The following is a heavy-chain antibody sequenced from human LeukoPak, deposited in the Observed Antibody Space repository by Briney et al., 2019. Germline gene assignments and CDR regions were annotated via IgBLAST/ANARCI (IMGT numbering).Heavy chain of an antibody. J-gene: IGHJ4*02. D-gene: IGHD3-10*01. CDR1: GGSISSSSYY. CDR3: ARRVRGATFDY. V-gene: IGHV4-39*01. CDR2: IYYSGST. Sequence: PSETLSLTCTVSGGSISSSSYYWGWIRQPPGKGLEWIGSIYYSGSTYYNPSLKSRVTISVDTSKNQFSLKLSSVTAADTAVYYCARRVRGATFDYWGQGTLVTVSS.